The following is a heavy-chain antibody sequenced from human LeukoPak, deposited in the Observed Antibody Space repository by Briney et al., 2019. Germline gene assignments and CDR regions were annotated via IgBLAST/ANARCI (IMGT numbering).Heavy chain of an antibody. CDR2: IRRGGVDL. V-gene: IGHV3-48*03. CDR1: GFDFRGSE. Sequence: GGSLRLSCTGSGFDFRGSEMNWVRQAPGKGLEWASNIRRGGVDLHYADSVKGRFTISRDNVKNSLSLQMNSLRDEDTAVYYCARDRGTAAAGAFFDYWGQGTLVTASS. J-gene: IGHJ4*02. D-gene: IGHD6-13*01. CDR3: ARDRGTAAAGAFFDY.